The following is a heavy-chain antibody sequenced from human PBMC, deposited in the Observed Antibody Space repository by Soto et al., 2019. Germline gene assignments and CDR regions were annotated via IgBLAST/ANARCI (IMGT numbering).Heavy chain of an antibody. CDR2: IYYSGST. D-gene: IGHD3-10*01. J-gene: IGHJ4*02. CDR3: VGVREGSLDY. CDR1: GGSISSSSYY. V-gene: IGHV4-39*01. Sequence: SETLSLTCTVSGGSISSSSYYWGWIRQPPGKGLEWIGSIYYSGSTYYNPSLKSRVTISVDTSKNQFSLKLSSVTAADTAVYYCVGVREGSLDYWGQGALVTVSS.